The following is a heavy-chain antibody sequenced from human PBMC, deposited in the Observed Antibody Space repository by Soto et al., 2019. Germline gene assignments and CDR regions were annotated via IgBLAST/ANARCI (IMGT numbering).Heavy chain of an antibody. CDR2: IWYDGSNK. CDR1: GFTFSSYG. V-gene: IGHV3-33*01. Sequence: HPGGSLRLSCAASGFTFSSYGMHWVRQAPGKGLEWVAVIWYDGSNKYYADSVKGRFTISRDNSKNTLYLQMNSLRAEDTAVYYCASSRGTAMVINYWGQGTLVTVSS. J-gene: IGHJ4*02. CDR3: ASSRGTAMVINY. D-gene: IGHD5-18*01.